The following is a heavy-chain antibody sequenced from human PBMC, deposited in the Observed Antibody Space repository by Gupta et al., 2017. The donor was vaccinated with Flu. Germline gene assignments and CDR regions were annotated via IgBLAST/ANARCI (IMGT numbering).Heavy chain of an antibody. CDR2: IHYRGST. CDR3: ARDTDGSGRYFDY. D-gene: IGHD3-10*01. V-gene: IGHV4-59*01. J-gene: IGHJ4*02. CDR1: GGSISSNY. Sequence: QVQLQESGPGLVKPSETLSLTCAVPGGSISSNYWSWIRRPPGKGLEWIGYIHYRGSTKYNPSLKSRVTISVGTSKNQFSLRLSSVTAADTAVYYCARDTDGSGRYFDYWGQGTLVTVSS.